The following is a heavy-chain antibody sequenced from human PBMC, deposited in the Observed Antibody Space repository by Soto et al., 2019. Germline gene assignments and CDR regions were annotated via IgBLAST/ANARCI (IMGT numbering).Heavy chain of an antibody. CDR1: GYTFTSYG. Sequence: ASVKVSCKASGYTFTSYGISWVRQAPGQGLEWMGWISAYNGNTNYAQKLQGRVTMTTDTSTSTAYMELRSLRSDETAVYYCAVLARGVIIDYWGQGTLVTVSS. D-gene: IGHD3-10*01. J-gene: IGHJ4*02. CDR2: ISAYNGNT. V-gene: IGHV1-18*04. CDR3: AVLARGVIIDY.